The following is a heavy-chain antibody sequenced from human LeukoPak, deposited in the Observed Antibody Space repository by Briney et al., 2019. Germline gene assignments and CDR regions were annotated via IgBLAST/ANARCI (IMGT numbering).Heavy chain of an antibody. CDR2: ISYDGSNK. CDR3: AKEDYYDSSPND. V-gene: IGHV3-30*18. D-gene: IGHD3-22*01. J-gene: IGHJ4*02. Sequence: GGSLRLSCAASGFTFSSYGMHWVRQAPGKGLEWVAVISYDGSNKYYADSVKGRFTISRDNSKNTLYLQMNSLRAEDTAVYYCAKEDYYDSSPNDWGQGTLVTVSS. CDR1: GFTFSSYG.